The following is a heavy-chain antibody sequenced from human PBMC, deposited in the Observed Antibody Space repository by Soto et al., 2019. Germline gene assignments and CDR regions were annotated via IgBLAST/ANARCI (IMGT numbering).Heavy chain of an antibody. CDR1: GLTFSSYW. CDR3: AKNPGYYYDSTGYHFDY. J-gene: IGHJ4*02. Sequence: GGSLRLSCAASGLTFSSYWMHWVRQAPGKGLEWVSAISYGGGTTYYADYVKGRFTISRDNSKNTLYLQMNSLRAEDTAVYYCAKNPGYYYDSTGYHFDYWGQGTLVTVSS. V-gene: IGHV3-23*01. D-gene: IGHD3-22*01. CDR2: ISYGGGTT.